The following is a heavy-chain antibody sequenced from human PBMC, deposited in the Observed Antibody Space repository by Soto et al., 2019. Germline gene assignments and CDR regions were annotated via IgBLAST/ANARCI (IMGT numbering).Heavy chain of an antibody. J-gene: IGHJ3*02. V-gene: IGHV3-30*18. D-gene: IGHD3-10*01. CDR3: AKDRGVLDAFDI. CDR1: GFTSSSFV. CDR2: ISSDGNNQ. Sequence: QVQLVESGGGVVQPGTYLRLSCAASGFTSSSFVIHWVRQAPGKGLEWLAVISSDGNNQYYADSVKGRFTISRDNSKKTLYLHVNSLRAEDTAVYFCAKDRGVLDAFDIWGQGTMVSDS.